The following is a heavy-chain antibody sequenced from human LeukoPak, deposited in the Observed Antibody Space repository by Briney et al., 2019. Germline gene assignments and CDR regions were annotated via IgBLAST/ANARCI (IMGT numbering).Heavy chain of an antibody. CDR3: AALPVGYCSGGSCYESYYFDY. Sequence: QSGGPLRLSCAASGFTFSSYWMSWVRQAPGKGLEWVANIKQDGSEKYYVDSVKGRFTISRDNAKNSLYLQMNSLRAEDTAVYYCAALPVGYCSGGSCYESYYFDYWGQGTLVTVSS. CDR1: GFTFSSYW. V-gene: IGHV3-7*01. D-gene: IGHD2-15*01. J-gene: IGHJ4*02. CDR2: IKQDGSEK.